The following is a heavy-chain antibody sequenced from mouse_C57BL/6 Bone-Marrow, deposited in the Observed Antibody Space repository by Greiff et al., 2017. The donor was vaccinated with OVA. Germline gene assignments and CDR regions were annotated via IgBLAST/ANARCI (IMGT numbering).Heavy chain of an antibody. D-gene: IGHD2-4*01. CDR1: GYTFTSYW. CDR3: ARGIYYDYDVGAMDY. J-gene: IGHJ4*01. V-gene: IGHV1-55*01. Sequence: QVQLQQPGAELVKPGASVKMSCKASGYTFTSYWITWVKQRPGQGLEWIGDIYPGSGSTNYNEKFKSKATLTVDTSSSTAYMQLSSLTSEDSAVYYCARGIYYDYDVGAMDYWGQGTSVTVSS. CDR2: IYPGSGST.